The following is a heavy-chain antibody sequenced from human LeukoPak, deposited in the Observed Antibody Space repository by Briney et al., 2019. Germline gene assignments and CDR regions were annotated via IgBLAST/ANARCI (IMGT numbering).Heavy chain of an antibody. V-gene: IGHV3-11*06. CDR2: ISSSSSYI. Sequence: GGSLRLSCAASGFSFSDYYMSWIRQAPGKGLEWVSSISSSSSYIYYADSVKGRFSISRDNAKNSLYLQMNSLRAEDTAVYYCARDLTYYYDSSGEVDYWGQGTLVTVSS. J-gene: IGHJ4*02. CDR3: ARDLTYYYDSSGEVDY. CDR1: GFSFSDYY. D-gene: IGHD3-22*01.